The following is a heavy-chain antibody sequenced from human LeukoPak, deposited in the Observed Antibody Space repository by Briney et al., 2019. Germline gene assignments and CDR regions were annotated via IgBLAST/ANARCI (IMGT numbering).Heavy chain of an antibody. CDR3: ARGSFGVETSYFDY. V-gene: IGHV1-8*03. CDR2: MNPNSGNT. Sequence: GASVKVSCKASGYTFTSYDINWVRQATGQGLEWMGWMNPNSGNTGYAQKFQGRVTITRNTSISTVYMELSSLRSEDTAVYYCARGSFGVETSYFDYWGQGTLVTVSS. D-gene: IGHD3-3*01. CDR1: GYTFTSYD. J-gene: IGHJ4*02.